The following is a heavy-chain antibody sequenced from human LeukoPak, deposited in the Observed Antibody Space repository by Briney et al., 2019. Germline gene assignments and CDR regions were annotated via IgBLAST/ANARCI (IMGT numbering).Heavy chain of an antibody. D-gene: IGHD2-2*01. CDR2: IFCNVSP. Sequence: SETLSLTCTVSGGSISDYYWGWIRHPPGKGLEWIGHIFCNVSPGYNPSLQSRGTITTDTSKNQFSLQLRSVPAADTAMYFCARRFRTSGTLHHDAYDVWGQGTVVTVSS. J-gene: IGHJ3*01. CDR3: ARRFRTSGTLHHDAYDV. V-gene: IGHV4-59*08. CDR1: GGSISDYY.